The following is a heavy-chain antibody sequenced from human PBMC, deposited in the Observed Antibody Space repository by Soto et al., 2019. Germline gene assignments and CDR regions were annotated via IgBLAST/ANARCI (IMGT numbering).Heavy chain of an antibody. D-gene: IGHD2-15*01. J-gene: IGHJ6*02. Sequence: QVQLVQSGAEVKKPGSSVKVSCKAPGGTFSTYAISWVRQAPGQGLEWMGGVIPIFGTPKYAQKFQGRVTITSDESTSPGYMELRSQRSEDTAVYYCARSHGGSSSLDIYYYYYYGMDVWGQGTTVTVSS. CDR2: VIPIFGTP. V-gene: IGHV1-69*01. CDR3: ARSHGGSSSLDIYYYYYYGMDV. CDR1: GGTFSTYA.